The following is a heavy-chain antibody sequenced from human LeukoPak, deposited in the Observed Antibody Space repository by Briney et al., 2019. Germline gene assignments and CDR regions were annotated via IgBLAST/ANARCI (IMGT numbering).Heavy chain of an antibody. J-gene: IGHJ4*02. CDR1: GGSISSYY. V-gene: IGHV4-59*12. D-gene: IGHD3-9*01. CDR2: IYYSGST. Sequence: SETLSLTCTVSGGSISSYYWSWIRQPPGKGLEWIGYIYYSGSTNYNPSLKSRVTISVDTSKNQFSLKLSSVTAADTAVYYCARGGYEYFDWLSPFDYWGQGTLVTVSS. CDR3: ARGGYEYFDWLSPFDY.